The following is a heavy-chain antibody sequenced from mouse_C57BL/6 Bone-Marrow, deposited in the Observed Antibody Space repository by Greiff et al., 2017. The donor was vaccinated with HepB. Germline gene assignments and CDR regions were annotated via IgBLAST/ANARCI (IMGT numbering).Heavy chain of an antibody. CDR2: IDPANGNT. J-gene: IGHJ3*01. CDR1: GFTFKNTY. CDR3: ARGVVPPFAY. Sequence: VQLKQSVAELVRPGASVKLSCTASGFTFKNTYMHWVEQRPEQGLEWIGRIDPANGNTKYAPIFPGQATITADTSSNTAFLQLSSQTSEDTAIYCCARGVVPPFAYWGQGTLVTVSS. V-gene: IGHV14-3*01. D-gene: IGHD1-1*01.